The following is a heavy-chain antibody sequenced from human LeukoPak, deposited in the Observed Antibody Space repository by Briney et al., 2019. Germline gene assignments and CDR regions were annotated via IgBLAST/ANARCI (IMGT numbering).Heavy chain of an antibody. CDR3: ARDRHDSSGYYYEFDY. CDR2: IKHDAREK. Sequence: PGGSLRLSCAASVFTFSFYWMAWVRQTPGKGLEGVANIKHDAREKYYVESVEGRFTISKDNAKNSLYLQMNSLRAEDTAVYYCARDRHDSSGYYYEFDYWGQGTLVTVSS. V-gene: IGHV3-7*01. J-gene: IGHJ4*02. CDR1: VFTFSFYW. D-gene: IGHD3-22*01.